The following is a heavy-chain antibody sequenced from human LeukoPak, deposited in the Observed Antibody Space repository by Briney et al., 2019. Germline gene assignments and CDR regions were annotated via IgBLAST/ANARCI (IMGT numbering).Heavy chain of an antibody. CDR3: ARKQCLVLDAIDI. CDR2: ISAYNGNT. Sequence: ASVKVSCKASGYTFTSYGISWVRHAPGQGLEWMGWISAYNGNTNYAQKLQGRVTMTTDTSTSTAYMELRSLRSVEKAVNYCARKQCLVLDAIDIWGPGTMVTVSS. D-gene: IGHD6-19*01. J-gene: IGHJ3*02. V-gene: IGHV1-18*01. CDR1: GYTFTSYG.